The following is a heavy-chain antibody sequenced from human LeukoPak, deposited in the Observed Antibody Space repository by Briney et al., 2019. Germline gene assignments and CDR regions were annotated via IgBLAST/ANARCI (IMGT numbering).Heavy chain of an antibody. CDR1: GFSFSGYS. V-gene: IGHV3-21*01. D-gene: IGHD2-2*01. J-gene: IGHJ4*02. CDR3: ARDSRVGCSSTSCYARLPFDY. Sequence: PGGSLRLSCAASGFSFSGYSMNWVRQAPGKGLEWVSSISRSSSYIYYADSVKGRFTISRDNAKNSLFLQMNSLRAEDTAVYYCARDSRVGCSSTSCYARLPFDYWGQGTLVTVSS. CDR2: ISRSSSYI.